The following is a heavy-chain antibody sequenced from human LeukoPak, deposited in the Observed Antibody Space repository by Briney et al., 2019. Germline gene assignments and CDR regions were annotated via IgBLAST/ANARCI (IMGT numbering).Heavy chain of an antibody. CDR3: ARGSIAAAGIFDY. CDR1: GGSISSYY. Sequence: SETLSLTCTVSGGSISSYYWNWIRQPPGKGLEWIGYIYYSGSTNYNPSLKSRVTISVDTSKNQFSPKLSSVTAADTAVYYCARGSIAAAGIFDYWGQGTLVTVSS. CDR2: IYYSGST. D-gene: IGHD6-13*01. J-gene: IGHJ4*02. V-gene: IGHV4-59*01.